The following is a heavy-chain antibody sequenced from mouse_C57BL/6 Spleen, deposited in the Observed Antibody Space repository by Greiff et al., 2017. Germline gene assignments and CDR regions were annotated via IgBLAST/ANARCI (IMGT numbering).Heavy chain of an antibody. CDR1: GFTFSSYA. Sequence: EVQLVESGGGLVKPGGSLKLSCAASGFTFSSYAMSWVRQTPEKRLEWVATISDGGSYTYYPDNVKGRFTISRDNAKNNLYLQMSHLKSEDTAMYYCARDGGTAYWGQGTLVTVFA. CDR2: ISDGGSYT. J-gene: IGHJ3*01. CDR3: ARDGGTAY. D-gene: IGHD3-3*01. V-gene: IGHV5-4*01.